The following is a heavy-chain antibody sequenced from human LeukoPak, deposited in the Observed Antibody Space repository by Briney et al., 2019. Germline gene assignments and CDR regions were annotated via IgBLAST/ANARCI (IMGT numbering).Heavy chain of an antibody. CDR2: IKEGGSEK. D-gene: IGHD3-22*01. Sequence: GGSLRLSCAASGFTFSNYWMTWVRQAPGKGLEWVANIKEGGSEKYYVDSVKGRFTISRDNAKNSAFLQMNSLRAEDTAVYYCARVDSAEKRDFDYWGQGTLVTVPS. J-gene: IGHJ4*02. CDR3: ARVDSAEKRDFDY. V-gene: IGHV3-7*01. CDR1: GFTFSNYW.